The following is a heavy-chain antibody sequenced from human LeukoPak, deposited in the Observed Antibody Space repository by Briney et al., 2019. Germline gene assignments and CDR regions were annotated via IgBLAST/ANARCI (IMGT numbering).Heavy chain of an antibody. CDR3: ARALGYCSSTTCYSYFDY. D-gene: IGHD2-2*01. CDR2: IYPSDSDT. Sequence: GESLKISCKGSGYSFTNYWIGWVRQMPGKGLEWMGIIYPSDSDTRYSPSFQGQVTISADKSISTAYLQWSSLKASDTAMYYCARALGYCSSTTCYSYFDYWGQGTLVTVSS. CDR1: GYSFTNYW. J-gene: IGHJ4*02. V-gene: IGHV5-51*01.